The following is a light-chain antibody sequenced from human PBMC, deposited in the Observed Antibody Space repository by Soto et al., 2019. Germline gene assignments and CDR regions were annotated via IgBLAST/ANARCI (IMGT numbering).Light chain of an antibody. V-gene: IGKV1-5*03. Sequence: DIQMTQSPSTLSASVGDRVTITCRASQTFSIWVAWYQQKPGKAPKLLIYKASILESGVPSRFSGSGSGTEFTLTISSLQPDDSATYYCQQYNYYPLTFGGGTKVEIK. CDR3: QQYNYYPLT. CDR1: QTFSIW. J-gene: IGKJ4*01. CDR2: KAS.